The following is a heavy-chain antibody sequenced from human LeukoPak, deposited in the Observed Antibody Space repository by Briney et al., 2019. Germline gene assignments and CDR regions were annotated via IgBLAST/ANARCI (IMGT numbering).Heavy chain of an antibody. CDR3: ARGVGGGWKVFDY. CDR2: TYNRSKWYS. Sequence: SQTLSLTCALSGDNVSSNSATWSWLRQSPSRGLEWLGRTYNRSKWYSDYAVSVKSRITINPDTSKNQFSLQLNSVTPEDTAVYYCARGVGGGWKVFDYWGQGTLVTVSS. D-gene: IGHD2-15*01. CDR1: GDNVSSNSAT. V-gene: IGHV6-1*01. J-gene: IGHJ4*02.